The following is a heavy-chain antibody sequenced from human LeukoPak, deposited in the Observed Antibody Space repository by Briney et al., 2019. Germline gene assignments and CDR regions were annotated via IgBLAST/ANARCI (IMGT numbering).Heavy chain of an antibody. CDR1: GLTFSSYA. D-gene: IGHD6-19*01. Sequence: PGGSLRLSCAASGLTFSSYAMSWVRQAPGKGLEWVSTVSGSGGTTHYADSVKGRFTISRDNSKNTLSLQMNSLRAEDTAVYYCARGHSSGWFFFDYWGQGTLVTVSA. V-gene: IGHV3-23*01. J-gene: IGHJ4*02. CDR3: ARGHSSGWFFFDY. CDR2: VSGSGGTT.